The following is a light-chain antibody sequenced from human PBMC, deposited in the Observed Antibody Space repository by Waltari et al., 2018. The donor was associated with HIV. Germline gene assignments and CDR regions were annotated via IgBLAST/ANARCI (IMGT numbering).Light chain of an antibody. CDR2: EDT. Sequence: SYEMTQPPSASVSPGPTALITSSGHTFSGRYVCWYQHRPRLSPLLVIYEDTKRPSGIPERFSGSTSGDTATLTISGTQPIDEADYYCQAGYTRTAFGGGTKLTVL. CDR3: QAGYTRTA. J-gene: IGLJ2*01. V-gene: IGLV3-1*01. CDR1: TFSGRY.